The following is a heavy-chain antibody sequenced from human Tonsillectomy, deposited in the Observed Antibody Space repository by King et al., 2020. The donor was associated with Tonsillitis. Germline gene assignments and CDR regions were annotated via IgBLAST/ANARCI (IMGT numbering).Heavy chain of an antibody. CDR1: GYTFTGYY. V-gene: IGHV1-2*02. J-gene: IGHJ5*02. Sequence: QLVQSGAEVKKPGASVKVSCKASGYTFTGYYIHWLRQAPGQGLEWMGWINPNTGDTNYAQKFQGRVTMTRDTSISTAYMELSRLRSDDTAVFYCARVRGYDIWTGLIRGFDPWGQGTLVTVSS. D-gene: IGHD3-9*01. CDR3: ARVRGYDIWTGLIRGFDP. CDR2: INPNTGDT.